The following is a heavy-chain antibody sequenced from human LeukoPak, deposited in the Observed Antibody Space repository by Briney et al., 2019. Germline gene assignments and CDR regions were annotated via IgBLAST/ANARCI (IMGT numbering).Heavy chain of an antibody. CDR1: GVAFSTYW. CDR2: IKTDGSST. V-gene: IGHV3-74*01. Sequence: PGGSLRLSCAASGVAFSTYWMHWVRQAPGKGLVWVSHIKTDGSSTTYADSVKGRFTISRDNAKNTLYLQMNSLRAEDTAVYYCARDRGYTQDYWGQGTLVTVSS. CDR3: ARDRGYTQDY. J-gene: IGHJ4*02. D-gene: IGHD5-12*01.